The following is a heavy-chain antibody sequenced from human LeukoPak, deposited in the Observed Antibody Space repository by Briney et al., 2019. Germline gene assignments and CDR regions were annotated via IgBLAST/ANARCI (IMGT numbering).Heavy chain of an antibody. CDR2: IYWNNDN. CDR3: AHYGDYRFLYYFDY. D-gene: IGHD4-17*01. J-gene: IGHJ4*02. Sequence: SGPTLVNPTQTLTLTCTFSGFSLSTVGVGVGWIHQSPGKALEWLALIYWNNDNRYSPSLKNRLTITKDTSKNQVVLTMTMMSPVDTATYYCAHYGDYRFLYYFDYWGQGTLVTVSS. V-gene: IGHV2-5*01. CDR1: GFSLSTVGVG.